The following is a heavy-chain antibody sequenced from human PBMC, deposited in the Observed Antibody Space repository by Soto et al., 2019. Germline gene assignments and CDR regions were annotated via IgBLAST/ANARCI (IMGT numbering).Heavy chain of an antibody. CDR1: GGSISSGGYY. CDR2: IYYSGST. J-gene: IGHJ4*02. V-gene: IGHV4-31*03. CDR3: ARDSSGAAN. Sequence: SETLSLTCTVSGGSISSGGYYWSWIRQHPGKGLEWIWYIYYSGSTSYNPSLKSRVTISVDTSKNQFSLKLISVTDADPAVYYCARDSSGAANWGQGTLVTVSS. D-gene: IGHD3-22*01.